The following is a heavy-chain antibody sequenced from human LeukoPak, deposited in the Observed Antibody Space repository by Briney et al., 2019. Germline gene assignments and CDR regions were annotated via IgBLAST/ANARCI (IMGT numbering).Heavy chain of an antibody. J-gene: IGHJ5*02. CDR1: GFTFSSYW. Sequence: GGSLRLSCAASGFTFSSYWMSWVRQAPGKGLEWVSSISSSSSYIYYADSVKGRFTISRDNAKNSLYLQMNSLRAEDTAVYYCARDQSGGFWSGYYTEGSNWFDPWGQGTLVTVSS. D-gene: IGHD3-3*01. CDR2: ISSSSSYI. V-gene: IGHV3-21*01. CDR3: ARDQSGGFWSGYYTEGSNWFDP.